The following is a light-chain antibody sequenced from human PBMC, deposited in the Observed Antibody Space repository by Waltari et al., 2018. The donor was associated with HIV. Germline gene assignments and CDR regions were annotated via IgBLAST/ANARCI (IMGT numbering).Light chain of an antibody. J-gene: IGLJ2*01. CDR2: HDT. CDR1: NIGSKS. CDR3: QVWDTNTDQYVI. V-gene: IGLV3-21*01. Sequence: SYVLTQPPSVSVAPGKTARITCGGENIGSKSVNWYQKQPGQAPVMVIHHDTDRPSGIPDRFSGSNSEDTATLTIRRVEAGDEADYFCQVWDTNTDQYVIFGGGTNLAV.